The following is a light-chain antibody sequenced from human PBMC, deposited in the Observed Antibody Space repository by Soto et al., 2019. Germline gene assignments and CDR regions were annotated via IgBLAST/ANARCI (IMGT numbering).Light chain of an antibody. Sequence: QSALTQPPSASGSPGQSLTISCTGTSSDVGVYNYVSWYQQHPGKAPKLMIYAVSKRPSGVPDRFSGSKSGNTASLTVSGLQAEDEADYYCSSYAGSNNLRVFGTGTKLTVL. CDR2: AVS. CDR3: SSYAGSNNLRV. V-gene: IGLV2-8*01. CDR1: SSDVGVYNY. J-gene: IGLJ1*01.